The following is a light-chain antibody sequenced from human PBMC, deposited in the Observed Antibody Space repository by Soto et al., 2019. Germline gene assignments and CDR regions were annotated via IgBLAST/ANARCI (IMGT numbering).Light chain of an antibody. V-gene: IGKV3-20*01. CDR1: QSIGGNF. Sequence: EIVLTQSPGTLSLSPGEGATLSCRASQSIGGNFLAWYQQRRGQAPRLLIHGASNRATGIPDRFSGSGSGTDFTLTITRPEPEDFAVYYCQQYGGSPRTFGQGTKVEVK. CDR2: GAS. J-gene: IGKJ1*01. CDR3: QQYGGSPRT.